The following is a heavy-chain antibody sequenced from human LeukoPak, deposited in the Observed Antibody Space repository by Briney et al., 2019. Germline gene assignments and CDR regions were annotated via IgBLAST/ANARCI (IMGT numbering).Heavy chain of an antibody. CDR1: GGSISSGGYY. V-gene: IGHV4-39*01. D-gene: IGHD4-17*01. J-gene: IGHJ5*02. Sequence: SETLSLTCTVSGGSISSGGYYWSWIRQHPGKGLEWIGYIYYSGSTYYNPSLKSRVTISVDTSKNQFSLSLRSVTAADTALYFCARQDYVTSYFDPWGQGTLVSVSS. CDR2: IYYSGST. CDR3: ARQDYVTSYFDP.